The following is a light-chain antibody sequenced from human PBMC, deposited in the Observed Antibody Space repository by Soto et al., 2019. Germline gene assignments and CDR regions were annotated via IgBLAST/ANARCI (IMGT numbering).Light chain of an antibody. CDR2: DAS. V-gene: IGKV1-5*01. CDR1: KSISSW. J-gene: IGKJ1*01. Sequence: DIQMTQSPSTLSASVGDRVTITCRASKSISSWLAWYQQKPGKAPKLLIYDASSLESGAPSRFSGSGSATQFTLTIRRLQPDDFATYYSQQYNSYRWTFGQGTKVDIK. CDR3: QQYNSYRWT.